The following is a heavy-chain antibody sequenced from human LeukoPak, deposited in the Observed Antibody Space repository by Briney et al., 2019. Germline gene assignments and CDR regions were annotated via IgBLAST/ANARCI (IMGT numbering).Heavy chain of an antibody. Sequence: GESLKISCAASGFTFSSYSMNWVRQAPGKGLEWVSHITASGTAMFYADSVKGRFTISRDNAKNSLYLQINSLRDEDTAVYYCASSGSYRFDYWGQGTLVTVSS. CDR3: ASSGSYRFDY. V-gene: IGHV3-48*02. J-gene: IGHJ4*02. D-gene: IGHD1-26*01. CDR1: GFTFSSYS. CDR2: ITASGTAM.